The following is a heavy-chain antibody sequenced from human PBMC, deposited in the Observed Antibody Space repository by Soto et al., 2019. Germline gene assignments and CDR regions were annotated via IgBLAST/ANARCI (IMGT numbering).Heavy chain of an antibody. CDR1: GGTFSSYA. D-gene: IGHD4-17*01. CDR2: IIPIFGTA. Sequence: PEASVKVSCKASGGTFSSYAISWVRQAPGQGLEWMGGIIPIFGTANYAQKFQGRVTITADESTSTAYMELSSLRSEDTAVYYCARDRDYGGNSWFDPWGQGTLVTVSS. J-gene: IGHJ5*02. V-gene: IGHV1-69*13. CDR3: ARDRDYGGNSWFDP.